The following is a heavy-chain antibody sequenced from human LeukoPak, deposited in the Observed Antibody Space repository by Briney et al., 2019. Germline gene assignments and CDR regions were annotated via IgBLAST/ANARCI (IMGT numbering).Heavy chain of an antibody. J-gene: IGHJ6*02. CDR2: ISHSGYTI. Sequence: MTGGSLRLSCAASGFSFSDDFMSWIRQAPGQRPEWVSYISHSGYTIQYADSVKGRFTISRDNAKNSLYLQMNSLRAEDTAVYYCARERGDIVAFWGQGTTVTVSS. D-gene: IGHD2-15*01. CDR1: GFSFSDDF. V-gene: IGHV3-11*01. CDR3: ARERGDIVAF.